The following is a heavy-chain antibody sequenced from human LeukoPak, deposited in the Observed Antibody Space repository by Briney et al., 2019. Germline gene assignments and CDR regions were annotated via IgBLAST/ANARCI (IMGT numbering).Heavy chain of an antibody. CDR3: ARGSSSGWSSNWFDP. D-gene: IGHD6-19*01. V-gene: IGHV4-34*01. CDR1: GGSFSGYY. J-gene: IGHJ5*02. CDR2: INHSGST. Sequence: SETLSLTCAVYGGSFSGYYWSWIRQPPGKGLEWSGEINHSGSTNYNPSLKSRVTISVDTSKNQFSLKLSSVTAADTAVYYCARGSSSGWSSNWFDPWGQGTLVTVSS.